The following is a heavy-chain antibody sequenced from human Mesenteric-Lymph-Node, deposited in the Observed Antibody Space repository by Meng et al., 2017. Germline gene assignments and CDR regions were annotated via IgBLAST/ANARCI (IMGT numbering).Heavy chain of an antibody. CDR3: ARQGDGNTSWRTVVY. CDR2: INPADSEI. Sequence: GESLKISCEGSGYSFTTNWIGWVRQMPGKGLELMGIINPADSEIRYGPSFQGQVTISVDKSISTAYLQWSSLKASDTAMYYCARQGDGNTSWRTVVYWGQGTLVTVSS. D-gene: IGHD2-2*01. J-gene: IGHJ4*02. CDR1: GYSFTTNW. V-gene: IGHV5-51*01.